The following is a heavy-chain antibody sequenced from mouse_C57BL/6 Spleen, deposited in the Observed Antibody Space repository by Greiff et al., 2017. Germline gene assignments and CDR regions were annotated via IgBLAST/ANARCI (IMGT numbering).Heavy chain of an antibody. CDR3: ARGPYYYGSSYLYFDV. D-gene: IGHD1-1*01. V-gene: IGHV5-17*01. J-gene: IGHJ1*03. CDR2: ISSGSSTI. Sequence: EVKVVESGGGLVKPGGSLKLSCAASGFTFSDYGMHWVRQAPEKGLEWVAYISSGSSTIYYADTVKGRFTISRDNAKNTLFLQMTSLRSEDTAMYYCARGPYYYGSSYLYFDVWGTGTTVTVSS. CDR1: GFTFSDYG.